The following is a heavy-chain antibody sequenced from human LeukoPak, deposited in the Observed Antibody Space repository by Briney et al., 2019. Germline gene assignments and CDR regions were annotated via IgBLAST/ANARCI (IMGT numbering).Heavy chain of an antibody. CDR1: GFTVSSKY. CDR2: IYSGGGT. CDR3: ACSGPYSNGGVMDDY. D-gene: IGHD6-19*01. Sequence: GGSLRLSCAASGFTVSSKYMSWVRQAPGRGLEWVSVIYSGGGTSYADSVKGRFTISRDTSKNTLYHQMNSLRADDTAVYYCACSGPYSNGGVMDDYWGQGTLVTVSS. J-gene: IGHJ4*02. V-gene: IGHV3-66*01.